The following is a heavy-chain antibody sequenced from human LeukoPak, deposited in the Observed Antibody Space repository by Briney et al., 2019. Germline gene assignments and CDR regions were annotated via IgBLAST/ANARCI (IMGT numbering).Heavy chain of an antibody. J-gene: IGHJ4*02. V-gene: IGHV3-23*01. CDR3: AKRSLSGSYLGFDY. Sequence: GGSLRLSCAASGFTFTSYSMSWVRQAPGKWLESLSTISSSDGSTYYADSVKGRFNISRDNSKNTLYLQMNSLRAEDTAIYYCAKRSLSGSYLGFDYWGKGTMVSVSS. D-gene: IGHD1-26*01. CDR1: GFTFTSYS. CDR2: ISSSDGST.